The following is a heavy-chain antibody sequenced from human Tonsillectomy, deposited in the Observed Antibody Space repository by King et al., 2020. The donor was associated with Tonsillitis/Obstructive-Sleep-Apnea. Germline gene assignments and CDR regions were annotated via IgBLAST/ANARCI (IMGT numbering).Heavy chain of an antibody. Sequence: QLQESGPGLVKPSETLSLTCSVSGGSISSSSDYWGWIRQPPGKGLEWIGNISYSGSTYYNPSLKSRVTISVDTSKNQFSLKLNSVTAADTAVYYCARREWIAFFLDVWGKGPTVTVSS. V-gene: IGHV4-39*01. J-gene: IGHJ6*04. CDR3: ARREWIAFFLDV. CDR1: GGSISSSSDY. D-gene: IGHD2/OR15-2a*01. CDR2: ISYSGST.